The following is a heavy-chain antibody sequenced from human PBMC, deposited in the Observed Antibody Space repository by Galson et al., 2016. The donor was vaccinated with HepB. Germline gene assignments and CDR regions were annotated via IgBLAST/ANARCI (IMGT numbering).Heavy chain of an antibody. V-gene: IGHV3-7*01. D-gene: IGHD3-3*01. Sequence: SLRLSCAASGFTFSRNSMSWVRQAPGKGLEWVANIEQDGSEKSYVDSVKGRFTISRDNAKNSLYLQMNSLGVEDTAVYYCARFGSARSGYIYWDYFDYWGQGTLVTVSS. CDR3: ARFGSARSGYIYWDYFDY. J-gene: IGHJ4*02. CDR1: GFTFSRNS. CDR2: IEQDGSEK.